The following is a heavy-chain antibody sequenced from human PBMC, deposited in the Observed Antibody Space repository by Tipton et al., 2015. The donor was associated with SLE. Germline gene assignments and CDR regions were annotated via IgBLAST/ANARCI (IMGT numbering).Heavy chain of an antibody. CDR3: ARDFGSYYGSGKDGYFGL. V-gene: IGHV3-74*01. CDR1: GFAFTSYW. J-gene: IGHJ2*01. Sequence: GSLRLSCAASGFAFTSYWMHWFRQSPGKGLVWVSRINTTSRSTSHADSVQGRFTISRDNAKNTLYLQMNSLRVEEAAVYYCARDFGSYYGSGKDGYFGLWGRGTQVTVS. CDR2: INTTSRST. D-gene: IGHD3-10*01.